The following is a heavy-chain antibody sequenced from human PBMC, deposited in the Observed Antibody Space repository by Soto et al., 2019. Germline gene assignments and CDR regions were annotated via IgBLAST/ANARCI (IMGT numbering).Heavy chain of an antibody. D-gene: IGHD6-13*01. CDR2: IDPSDSYT. CDR1: GYSFTSYC. CDR3: ARLQAAAGDNDLTFDY. J-gene: IGHJ4*02. V-gene: IGHV5-10-1*01. Sequence: LGESLKISCQGSGYSFTSYCITWVRQMPGKGLERMGKIDPSDSYTKYSPSFQGHVTISADKSISTAYLQWSSLKASDTAMYYCARLQAAAGDNDLTFDYWGQGTLVTVSS.